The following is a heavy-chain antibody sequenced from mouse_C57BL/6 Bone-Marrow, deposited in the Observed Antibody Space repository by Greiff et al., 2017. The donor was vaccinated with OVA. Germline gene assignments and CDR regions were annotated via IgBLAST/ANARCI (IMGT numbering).Heavy chain of an antibody. V-gene: IGHV1-82*01. CDR2: IYPGDGDT. CDR3: ARGGGLDH. J-gene: IGHJ3*01. CDR1: GYAFSSSW. Sequence: VKLQESGPELVKPGASVKISCKASGYAFSSSWMNWVKQRPGKGLEWIGRIYPGDGDTNYNGKFKGKATLTADKSSSTAYMQLSSLTSEDSAVYFCARGGGLDHWGQGTLVTVSA. D-gene: IGHD3-3*01.